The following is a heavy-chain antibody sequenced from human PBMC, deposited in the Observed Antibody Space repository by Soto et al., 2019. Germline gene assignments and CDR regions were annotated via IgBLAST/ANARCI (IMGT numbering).Heavy chain of an antibody. CDR1: GFTFSSYG. CDR2: IWYDGSNK. Sequence: LRLSCAASGFTFSSYGMHWVRQAPGKGLEWVAVIWYDGSNKYYAGSVKGRFTISRDNSKNTLYLQMNSLRAEDTAVYYCERDYYDSSVYLYFDYLGQVTLVTVSS. CDR3: ERDYYDSSVYLYFDY. V-gene: IGHV3-33*01. D-gene: IGHD3-22*01. J-gene: IGHJ4*02.